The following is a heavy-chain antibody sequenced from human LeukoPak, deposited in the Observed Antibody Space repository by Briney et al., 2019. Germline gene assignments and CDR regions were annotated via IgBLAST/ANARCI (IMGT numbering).Heavy chain of an antibody. CDR1: RFGFTSYW. D-gene: IGHD2/OR15-2a*01. CDR3: ARLPATTFPPNY. J-gene: IGHJ4*02. V-gene: IGHV5-51*01. CDR2: IYSGDSDT. Sequence: GVALHISFKGPRFGFTSYWIGWVRPMPVKGREWMGIIYSGDSDTRYSPSFQGQVTISADKSIRTAYLQWSSLKASDTAMYYCARLPATTFPPNYWGQGTLVTVSS.